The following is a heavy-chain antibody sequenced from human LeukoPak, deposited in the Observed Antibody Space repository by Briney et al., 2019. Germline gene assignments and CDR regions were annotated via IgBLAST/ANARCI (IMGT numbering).Heavy chain of an antibody. CDR1: GFPFSSYS. V-gene: IGHV3-21*01. J-gene: IGHJ3*02. Sequence: GGSLRLSCSASGFPFSSYSMNWVRQAPAKGLEWVSSISSSSSYIYYADSVKGRFTISRDNAKNSLYLQMNSLRAEDTAVYYCARENIRGGYNFLSDIWGQGTMVAVSS. D-gene: IGHD5-24*01. CDR2: ISSSSSYI. CDR3: ARENIRGGYNFLSDI.